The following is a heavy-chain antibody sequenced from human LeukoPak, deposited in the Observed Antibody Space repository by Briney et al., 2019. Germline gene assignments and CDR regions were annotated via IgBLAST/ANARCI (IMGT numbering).Heavy chain of an antibody. Sequence: GGSLRLSCVVSGFTFSNYAMRWVRQAPGEGLECVSAISGSGGSIYYADSVKGRFTISRDNSKNTLCLQMNSLRAEDTAVYYCARDHDYGDYRAAFDIWGQETMVTASS. CDR1: GFTFSNYA. V-gene: IGHV3-23*01. D-gene: IGHD4-17*01. CDR2: ISGSGGSI. CDR3: ARDHDYGDYRAAFDI. J-gene: IGHJ3*02.